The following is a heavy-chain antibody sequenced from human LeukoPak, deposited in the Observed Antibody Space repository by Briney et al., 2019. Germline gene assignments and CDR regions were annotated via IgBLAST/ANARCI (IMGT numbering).Heavy chain of an antibody. CDR1: GFAFDEHG. J-gene: IGHJ4*02. CDR2: INWSGGST. V-gene: IGHV3-20*04. CDR3: ARAPITSPFYFDY. Sequence: GGSLRLSCSASGFAFDEHGMSWVRQVPGKGLEWVSGINWSGGSTGYADPLRGRFTISRDNAKNSLYLQMDSLRAEDTALYYCARAPITSPFYFDYWGQGTLVTVSS. D-gene: IGHD2-2*01.